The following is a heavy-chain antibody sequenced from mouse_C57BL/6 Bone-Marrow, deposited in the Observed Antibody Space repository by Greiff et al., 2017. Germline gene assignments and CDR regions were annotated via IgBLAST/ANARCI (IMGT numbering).Heavy chain of an antibody. J-gene: IGHJ3*01. CDR2: ILPGSGST. Sequence: QVQLKESGAELMKPGASVKLSCKATGYTFTGYWIEWVKQRPGHGLEWIGEILPGSGSTNSNEKFKGKATFTADTSSNTAYMQLSSLTTEDSAIYSCARGGTAQAWFACWGQGTLVTVSA. D-gene: IGHD3-2*02. CDR1: GYTFTGYW. CDR3: ARGGTAQAWFAC. V-gene: IGHV1-9*01.